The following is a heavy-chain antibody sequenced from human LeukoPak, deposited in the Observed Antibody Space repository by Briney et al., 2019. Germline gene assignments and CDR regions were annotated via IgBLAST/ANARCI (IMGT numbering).Heavy chain of an antibody. D-gene: IGHD2-2*01. Sequence: PGGSLRLSCAASGFTFSSYAMSWVRQAPGKGLEWVSVIYSGGSTYYADSVKGRFTISRDNSKNTLYLQMNSLRAEDTAVYYCARAPERCSSTSCYATLYGMDVWGQGTTVTVSS. CDR1: GFTFSSYA. V-gene: IGHV3-66*01. CDR2: IYSGGST. CDR3: ARAPERCSSTSCYATLYGMDV. J-gene: IGHJ6*02.